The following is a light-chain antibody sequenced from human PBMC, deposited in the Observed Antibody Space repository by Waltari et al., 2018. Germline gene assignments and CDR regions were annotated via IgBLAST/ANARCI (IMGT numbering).Light chain of an antibody. CDR2: EAT. V-gene: IGKV1-5*03. CDR3: QQYSSFST. CDR1: QSVSTW. J-gene: IGKJ4*01. Sequence: DIQMTQSPSTLSASVGDRVTISCRASQSVSTWLAWYQQKPGKSPKLLIYEATSLENGVPSRFSGSGSGTEFTLTISSLQPDDFATYYCQQYSSFSTFGGGTKVDIK.